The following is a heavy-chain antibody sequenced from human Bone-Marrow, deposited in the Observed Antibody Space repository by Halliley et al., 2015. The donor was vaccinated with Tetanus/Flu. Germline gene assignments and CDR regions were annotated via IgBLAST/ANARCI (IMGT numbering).Heavy chain of an antibody. D-gene: IGHD1-7*01. CDR3: ARGRELGDYDDF. CDR1: SVSIGSGGYP. CDR2: IYQSGST. Sequence: TLSLTCTVSSVSIGSGGYPWSWIRQPPGKGLEWIGCIYQSGSTHYNPSLKSRATISVDWSNNQFSLKVTSVTAADTAVYYCARGRELGDYDDFWGQGTLVTVSS. V-gene: IGHV4-30-2*01. J-gene: IGHJ4*02.